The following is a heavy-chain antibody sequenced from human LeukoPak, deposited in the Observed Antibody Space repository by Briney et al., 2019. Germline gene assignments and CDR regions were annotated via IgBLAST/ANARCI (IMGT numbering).Heavy chain of an antibody. J-gene: IGHJ5*02. V-gene: IGHV4-30-4*01. Sequence: SETLSLTCTASGGSISSRDYYWNWIRQPPGKGLEWIGYIYYSGDTYYNASLKSRVTISVDTSKNQFSLKLSSVTAADTAVYYCAREVIGSGWFDPWGQGTLVTVSS. D-gene: IGHD3-22*01. CDR2: IYYSGDT. CDR3: AREVIGSGWFDP. CDR1: GGSISSRDYY.